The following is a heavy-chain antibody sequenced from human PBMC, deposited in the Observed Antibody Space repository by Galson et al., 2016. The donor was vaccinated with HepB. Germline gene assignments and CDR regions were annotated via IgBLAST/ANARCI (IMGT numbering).Heavy chain of an antibody. CDR3: ARLFGGGSDF. V-gene: IGHV1-18*01. CDR1: GYAFISFT. D-gene: IGHD1-26*01. CDR2: ISAYNGQT. J-gene: IGHJ4*02. Sequence: SVKVSCKASGYAFISFTFGWVRQAPGQGLEWMGRISAYNGQTTYSQRYQGRLTVTADTSTSTVHMELRSLRSDDTAVYCCARLFGGGSDFWGQGTLVTVSS.